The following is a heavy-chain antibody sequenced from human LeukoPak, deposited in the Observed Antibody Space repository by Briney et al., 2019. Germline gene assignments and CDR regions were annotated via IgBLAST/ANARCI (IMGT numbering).Heavy chain of an antibody. CDR2: MYYSGST. J-gene: IGHJ6*03. CDR1: GGSISSGDYY. CDR3: ARVPFYYYYMDV. V-gene: IGHV4-30-4*01. Sequence: SETLSLTCTVSGGSISSGDYYWSWIRQPPGKGLEWIGYMYYSGSTYYNPSLKSRATISVDTSKNQFSLKLSSVTAADTAVYYCARVPFYYYYMDVWGKGTTVTVSS.